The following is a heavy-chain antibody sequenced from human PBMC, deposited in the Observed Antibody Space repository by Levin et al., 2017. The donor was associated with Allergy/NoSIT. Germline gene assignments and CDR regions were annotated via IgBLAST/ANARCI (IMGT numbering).Heavy chain of an antibody. CDR2: ISSSSSYI. CDR1: GFTFSSYS. CDR3: ARDQAGAQWLWVY. J-gene: IGHJ4*02. D-gene: IGHD6-19*01. V-gene: IGHV3-21*01. Sequence: AGGSLRLSCAASGFTFSSYSMNWVRQAPGKGLEWVSSISSSSSYIYYADSVKGRFTISRDNAKNSLYLQMNSLRAEDTAVYYCARDQAGAQWLWVYWGQGTLVTVSS.